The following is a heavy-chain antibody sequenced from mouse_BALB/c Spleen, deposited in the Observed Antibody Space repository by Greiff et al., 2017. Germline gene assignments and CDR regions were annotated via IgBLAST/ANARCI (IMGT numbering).Heavy chain of an antibody. CDR2: ISSGSSTI. CDR1: GFTFSSFG. CDR3: ARSRGYGSRDYYAMDY. D-gene: IGHD1-1*01. V-gene: IGHV5-17*02. Sequence: EVQLVESGGGLVQPGGSRKLSCAASGFTFSSFGMHWVRQAPEKGLEWVAYISSGSSTIYYADTVKGRFTISRDNPKNTLFLQMTSLRSEDTAMYYCARSRGYGSRDYYAMDYWGQGTSVTVSS. J-gene: IGHJ4*01.